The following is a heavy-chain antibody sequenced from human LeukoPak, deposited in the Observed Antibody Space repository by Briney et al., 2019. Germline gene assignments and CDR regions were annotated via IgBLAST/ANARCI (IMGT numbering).Heavy chain of an antibody. CDR1: GGSISTYY. CDR2: IYYNGNT. D-gene: IGHD3-16*01. J-gene: IGHJ3*02. Sequence: SETLSLTCTVSGGSISTYYWSWIRQPPGKGLEWIGYIYYNGNTNYNPSLKSRLTISIDTSKNQFSLKLTSVTAADTALYHCARLGRPAAFDIWGQGTTVTVSS. CDR3: ARLGRPAAFDI. V-gene: IGHV4-59*08.